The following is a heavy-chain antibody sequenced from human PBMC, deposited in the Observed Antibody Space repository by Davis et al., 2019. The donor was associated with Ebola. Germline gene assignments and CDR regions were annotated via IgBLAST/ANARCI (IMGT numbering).Heavy chain of an antibody. CDR2: IYYSGST. J-gene: IGHJ4*02. V-gene: IGHV4-61*01. CDR3: ARAGYCTGGVCTPFDY. D-gene: IGHD2-8*02. Sequence: GSLRLSCTVSGGSVSSGSYYWSWIRQPPGKGLEWIGYIYYSGSTNYNPSLKSRVTISVDTSKNQFSLKLSSVTAADTAVYYCARAGYCTGGVCTPFDYWGQGTLVTVSS. CDR1: GGSVSSGSYY.